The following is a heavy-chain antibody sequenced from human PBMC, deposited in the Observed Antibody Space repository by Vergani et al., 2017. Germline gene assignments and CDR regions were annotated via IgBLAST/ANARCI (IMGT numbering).Heavy chain of an antibody. J-gene: IGHJ4*02. CDR2: IYPADSHT. CDR3: ARHTTYTDS. V-gene: IGHV5-51*01. CDR1: EYSFGNYW. Sequence: EVALVQSGPEMRKRGESLKISCKGSEYSFGNYWIGWVRQMPGKGREWMGIIYPADSHTRYSPSFQGQVTISADKSISTAFLQWDSLKASDTALYYCARHTTYTDSWGQGTLVTVSS. D-gene: IGHD1-1*01.